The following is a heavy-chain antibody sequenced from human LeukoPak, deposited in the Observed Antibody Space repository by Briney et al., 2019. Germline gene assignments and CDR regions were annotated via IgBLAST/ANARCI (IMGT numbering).Heavy chain of an antibody. V-gene: IGHV4-38-2*01. D-gene: IGHD1-26*01. CDR2: IYHSGST. Sequence: SETLSLTCAVSGYSISSGYYWGWIRQPPGKGLEWIGSIYHSGSTYYNPSLKSRVTISVDTSKNKFSLKLSSVTAADTAVYYCARPQPGGSGSYYFDYWGQGTLVTVSS. CDR1: GYSISSGYY. CDR3: ARPQPGGSGSYYFDY. J-gene: IGHJ4*02.